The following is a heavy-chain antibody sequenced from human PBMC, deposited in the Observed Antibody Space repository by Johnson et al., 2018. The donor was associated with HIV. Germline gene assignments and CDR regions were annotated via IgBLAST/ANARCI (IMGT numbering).Heavy chain of an antibody. CDR1: GFTFISYA. CDR3: AKDLNWVIGWVLLRSYAFDI. Sequence: VQLVESGGGLVQPGGSLRLACAASGFTFISYAMSWVRQAPGKGLEWVSAISGSGGSTYYADSVTGRFTISRDNSKNTLYVQMNSLRAEDTAVYFCAKDLNWVIGWVLLRSYAFDIWGQGTMVTVSS. D-gene: IGHD1-26*01. V-gene: IGHV3-23*04. CDR2: ISGSGGST. J-gene: IGHJ3*02.